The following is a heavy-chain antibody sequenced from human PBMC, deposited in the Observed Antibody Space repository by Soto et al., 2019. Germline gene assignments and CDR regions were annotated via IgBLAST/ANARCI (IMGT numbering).Heavy chain of an antibody. Sequence: ASVKVSCEASGYTFRNYGVTWVRQAPGQGLEWMGWITTYNGNTHYAENLRGRVTMTTDTSTSTAYMELWSLTSDDTAVYYCSRAGDYGSFYFFDLWGQGTLVTVS. CDR3: SRAGDYGSFYFFDL. D-gene: IGHD3-10*01. CDR1: GYTFRNYG. J-gene: IGHJ4*02. CDR2: ITTYNGNT. V-gene: IGHV1-18*01.